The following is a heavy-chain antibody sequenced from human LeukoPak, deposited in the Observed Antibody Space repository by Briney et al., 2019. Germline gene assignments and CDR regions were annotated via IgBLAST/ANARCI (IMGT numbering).Heavy chain of an antibody. CDR2: ISTTGST. V-gene: IGHV4-4*07. J-gene: IGHJ3*02. Sequence: SETLSLTCSVSSGSITSHFWSWIRQPAGKGLEWIGRISTTGSTNYNPSLKSRVTMSVDTSTNQLSLKLSSATAADTAVYYCARDKSGTLGDYDAFDIWGQGTMVTVSS. CDR1: SGSITSHF. D-gene: IGHD4-17*01. CDR3: ARDKSGTLGDYDAFDI.